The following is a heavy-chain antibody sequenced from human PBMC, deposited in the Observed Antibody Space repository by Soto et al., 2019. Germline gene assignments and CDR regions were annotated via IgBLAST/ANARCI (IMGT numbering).Heavy chain of an antibody. CDR3: ARGDYGSGSYPAVGFDI. CDR2: IYYSGST. V-gene: IGHV4-31*03. Sequence: PSETLSLTCTVSGGSISSGGYYWSWIRQHPGKSLEWIGYIYYSGSTYYNPSLKSRVTISVDTSKNQFSLKLSSVTAAGTAVYYCARGDYGSGSYPAVGFDIWGQGTVVTVSS. J-gene: IGHJ3*02. D-gene: IGHD3-10*01. CDR1: GGSISSGGYY.